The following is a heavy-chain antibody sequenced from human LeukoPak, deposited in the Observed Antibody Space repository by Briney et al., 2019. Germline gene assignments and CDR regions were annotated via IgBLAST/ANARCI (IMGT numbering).Heavy chain of an antibody. V-gene: IGHV1-24*01. D-gene: IGHD1-26*01. CDR3: ATACSWELYHDAFDI. Sequence: ASVKVSCKVSGYTLTELSMHWVRQAPGKGLEWVGGFDPEDGETIYAQKFQGRVTMTEDTSTDTAYMELSSLRSEDTAVYYCATACSWELYHDAFDIWGQGTMVTVSS. CDR1: GYTLTELS. CDR2: FDPEDGET. J-gene: IGHJ3*02.